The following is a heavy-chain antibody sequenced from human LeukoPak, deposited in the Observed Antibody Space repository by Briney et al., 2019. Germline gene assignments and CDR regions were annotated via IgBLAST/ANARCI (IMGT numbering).Heavy chain of an antibody. CDR1: GYTFTNHY. J-gene: IGHJ3*02. CDR2: INPSGGST. CDR3: ARARSDDYVWGSYRFDAFDI. V-gene: IGHV1-46*01. D-gene: IGHD3-16*02. Sequence: ASVKVSCKASGYTFTNHYIHWVRQAPGQGLEWMGVINPSGGSTGYAQKFQGRVSMTTDTSTSTAYMELRSLRSEDTAVYYCARARSDDYVWGSYRFDAFDIWGQGTMVTVSS.